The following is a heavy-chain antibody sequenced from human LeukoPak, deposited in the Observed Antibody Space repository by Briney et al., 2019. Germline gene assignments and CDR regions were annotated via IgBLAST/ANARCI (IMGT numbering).Heavy chain of an antibody. CDR3: AGDGSGSYYARS. V-gene: IGHV3-33*08. Sequence: PGGSLRLSCAASGLTFSSYGMHWVREAPRKGLEWVAVIWYGGSNKYYADSVKGRFTISRDNSKNTLYLRMNSLRAEDTAVYYCAGDGSGSYYARSWGQGTLVTVSS. D-gene: IGHD3-10*01. J-gene: IGHJ5*02. CDR2: IWYGGSNK. CDR1: GLTFSSYG.